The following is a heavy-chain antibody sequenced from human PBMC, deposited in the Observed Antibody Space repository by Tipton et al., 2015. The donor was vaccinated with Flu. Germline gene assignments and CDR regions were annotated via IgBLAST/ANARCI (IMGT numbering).Heavy chain of an antibody. V-gene: IGHV4-31*03. J-gene: IGHJ4*02. CDR3: ARGYPFRY. D-gene: IGHD2-15*01. CDR2: IYYIGST. CDR1: GGPLSSGGDY. Sequence: TLSLTCTVSGGPLSSGGDYWSWIRQHPGKGLEWIGHIYYIGSTYYNPSLKSRVTISVDTSKNQFSLKLSSLTAADTAVYYCARGYPFRYWGQGSLVTVSS.